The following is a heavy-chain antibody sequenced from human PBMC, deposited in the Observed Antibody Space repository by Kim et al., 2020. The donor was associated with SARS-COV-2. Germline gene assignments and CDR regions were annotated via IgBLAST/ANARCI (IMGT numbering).Heavy chain of an antibody. V-gene: IGHV7-4-1*02. D-gene: IGHD6-19*01. J-gene: IGHJ4*02. CDR3: ARGAAVADC. CDR2: GNP. Sequence: GNPTYAQGFTGRFVFSLDTSVSTAYLQISSLKAEDTAVYYCARGAAVADCWGQGTLVTVSS.